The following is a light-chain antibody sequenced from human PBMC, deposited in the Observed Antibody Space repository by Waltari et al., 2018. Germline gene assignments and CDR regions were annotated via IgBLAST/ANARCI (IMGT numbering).Light chain of an antibody. CDR1: SSDVGGYNY. J-gene: IGLJ3*02. V-gene: IGLV2-14*01. CDR2: DVS. CDR3: CSFTSRSTWV. Sequence: QSALTQPASVSGSPGQSITISCTGTSSDVGGYNYVSWYQQHPGKVPKLLIFDVSNRPPGVSNRFSGSKSGNTASLTISGLQAEDESDYYCCSFTSRSTWVFGGGTKLTVL.